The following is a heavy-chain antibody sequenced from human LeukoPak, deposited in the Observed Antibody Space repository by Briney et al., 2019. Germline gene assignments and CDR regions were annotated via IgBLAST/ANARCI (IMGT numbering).Heavy chain of an antibody. D-gene: IGHD3-9*01. CDR3: ARHGPRGLRYFDWLLDY. V-gene: IGHV4-38-2*01. CDR1: GYSISSGYY. J-gene: IGHJ4*02. CDR2: IYYSDST. Sequence: KPSETLSLTCDVSGYSISSGYYWGWIRQPPGKGLEWIGNIYYSDSTYYNPSLRGRATISVDTSKNQFSPKLTSVTAADTAVYYCARHGPRGLRYFDWLLDYWGQGTLVTVSS.